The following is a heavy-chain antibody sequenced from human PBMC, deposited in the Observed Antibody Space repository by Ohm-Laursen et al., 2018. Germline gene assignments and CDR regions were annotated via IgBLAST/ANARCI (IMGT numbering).Heavy chain of an antibody. D-gene: IGHD4-11*01. CDR2: MNPNSGNT. V-gene: IGHV1-8*02. CDR3: ARAHDYLYYFDY. J-gene: IGHJ4*02. Sequence: SAKVSCKASGYTFTSYYMHWVRQAPGQGLEWMGWMNPNSGNTGYAQKFQGRVTMTRNTSISTAYMELSSLRSEDTAVYYCARAHDYLYYFDYWGQGTLVTVSS. CDR1: GYTFTSYY.